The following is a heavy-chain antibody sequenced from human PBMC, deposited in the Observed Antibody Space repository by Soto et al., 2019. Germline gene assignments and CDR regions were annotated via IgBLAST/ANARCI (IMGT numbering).Heavy chain of an antibody. CDR3: VRDWDV. J-gene: IGHJ6*04. CDR1: RLTFSGYW. CDR2: IKPDGSEE. Sequence: EEPLVESGGGLVQPGGSLRLSCGASRLTFSGYWMSWVRQAPGKGLEWVANIKPDGSEEHYVDSVKGRFTISRDDAKNSVYLQMNSLRADDTAVYHCVRDWDVWGKGTTVTVSS. V-gene: IGHV3-7*01.